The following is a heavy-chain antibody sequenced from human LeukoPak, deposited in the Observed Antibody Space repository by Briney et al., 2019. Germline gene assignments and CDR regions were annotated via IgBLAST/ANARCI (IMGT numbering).Heavy chain of an antibody. D-gene: IGHD3-10*01. CDR3: ARDQRAIRARGPFDY. CDR1: GFTFSSYG. CDR2: IWYDGSNK. V-gene: IGHV3-30*19. J-gene: IGHJ4*02. Sequence: PGGSLRLSCAASGFTFSSYGMHWVRQAPGKGLEWVAVIWYDGSNKYYADSVKGRFTISRDNSKNTLYLQMNSLRAEDTAVYYCARDQRAIRARGPFDYWGQGTLVTVSS.